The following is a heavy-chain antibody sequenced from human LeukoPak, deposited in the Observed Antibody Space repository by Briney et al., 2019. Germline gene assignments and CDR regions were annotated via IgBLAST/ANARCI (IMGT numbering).Heavy chain of an antibody. CDR1: GFTFSSFA. V-gene: IGHV3-23*01. Sequence: GRSLRLSCAASGFTFSSFAMSWVRQAPGKGLEWVSGISDSGGSTYYPDSVKGRFTISRDNSKNTLYLQMNSLRAEDTAVYFCAKSPLAYCSGASCHLYFDYWGQGTLVTVSS. CDR3: AKSPLAYCSGASCHLYFDY. J-gene: IGHJ4*02. CDR2: ISDSGGST. D-gene: IGHD2-15*01.